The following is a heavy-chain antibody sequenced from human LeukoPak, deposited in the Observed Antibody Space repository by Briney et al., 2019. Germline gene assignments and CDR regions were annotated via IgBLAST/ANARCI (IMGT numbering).Heavy chain of an antibody. J-gene: IGHJ4*02. D-gene: IGHD4-17*01. CDR1: GGTFSSYA. Sequence: SGKVSCKASGGTFSSYAISWVRQAPGQGLEWMGGIIPIFGTANYAQKFQGRVTITADESTSTAYMELSSLRSEDTAVYYCARDRRNGDYVFDYWGQGTLVTVSS. V-gene: IGHV1-69*01. CDR3: ARDRRNGDYVFDY. CDR2: IIPIFGTA.